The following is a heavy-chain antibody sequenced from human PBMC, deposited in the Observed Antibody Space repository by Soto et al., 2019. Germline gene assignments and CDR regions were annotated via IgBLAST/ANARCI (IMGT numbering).Heavy chain of an antibody. CDR2: ISGGRSSV. CDR1: GFTFISYT. D-gene: IGHD2-2*01. J-gene: IGHJ4*02. V-gene: IGHV3-21*01. CDR3: ARVGGYCSSTTCYYFDY. Sequence: EVQLVESGGGLVKPGGSLRLSCAASGFTFISYTMNWVRQAPGKGLEWVSSISGGRSSVYYADSVKGRFTISRDNAKNSLCLQMNNLRVEDTAVYYCARVGGYCSSTTCYYFDYWGQGTMVTVSS.